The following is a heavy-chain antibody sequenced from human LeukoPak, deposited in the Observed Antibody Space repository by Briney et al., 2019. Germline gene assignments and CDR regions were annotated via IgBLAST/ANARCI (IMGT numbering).Heavy chain of an antibody. CDR3: VRDNWNEFDP. J-gene: IGHJ5*02. D-gene: IGHD1-1*01. CDR1: GYRFSSVG. CDR2: VSTYNSET. V-gene: IGHV1-18*01. Sequence: ASVKVSCKASGYRFSSVGNSWVRQAPGQGLEWIGWVSTYNSETNYAPKFQARVTMTKDTSTSTVFLEMWSLRADDTAVYYCVRDNWNEFDPWGQGTLVTVSS.